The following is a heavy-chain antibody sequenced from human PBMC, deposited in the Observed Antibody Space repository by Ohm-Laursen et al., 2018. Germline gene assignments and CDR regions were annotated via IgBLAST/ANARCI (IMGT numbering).Heavy chain of an antibody. CDR2: ISGSGGSGASA. CDR1: GFTFSNYA. V-gene: IGHV3-23*01. CDR3: AKGDLPEFDY. J-gene: IGHJ4*02. Sequence: GSLRLSCTASGFTFSNYAMSWVRQAPGKGLECVSRISGSGGSGASAYYADSVKGRFTISRDNSQNTLYLQMNSLRAKDTAVYYCAKGDLPEFDYWGQGTLVTVSS.